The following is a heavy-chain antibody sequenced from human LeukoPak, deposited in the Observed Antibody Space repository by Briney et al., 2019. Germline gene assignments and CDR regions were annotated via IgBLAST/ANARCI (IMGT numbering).Heavy chain of an antibody. CDR1: GGSISSSSYY. CDR3: ARHVVAAADPFDY. V-gene: IGHV4-39*01. Sequence: SETLSLTCTVSGGSISSSSYYWGWIRQPPGKGLEWIGSIYYSGSTYYNAPLKSRVTISVDTSKNQFSLKLSSVTAADTAVYYCARHVVAAADPFDYWGQGTLVTVSS. D-gene: IGHD6-13*01. CDR2: IYYSGST. J-gene: IGHJ4*02.